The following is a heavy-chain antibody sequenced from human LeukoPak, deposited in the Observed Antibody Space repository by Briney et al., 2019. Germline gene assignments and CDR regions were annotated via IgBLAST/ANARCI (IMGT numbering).Heavy chain of an antibody. CDR2: ISYDGNNK. D-gene: IGHD4-17*01. CDR3: ARDAYGAGTIYYFDY. CDR1: GFTFSSYA. Sequence: GRSLRLSCAASGFTFSSYAMHWVRQAPGKGLEWVAVISYDGNNKYYAGSVQGRFTISSDTSKNMLYLQMNSLRAEDTAVYYCARDAYGAGTIYYFDYWGQGTLVTVSS. V-gene: IGHV3-30*04. J-gene: IGHJ4*02.